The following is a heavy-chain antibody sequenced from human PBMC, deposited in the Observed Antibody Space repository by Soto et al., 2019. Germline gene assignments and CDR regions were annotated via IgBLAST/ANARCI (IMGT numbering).Heavy chain of an antibody. CDR3: ARWGSGWYYFDY. D-gene: IGHD6-19*01. CDR2: IYYSGST. Sequence: SETLSLTCTVSGGSISSGGYYWSWIRQHPGKGLEWIEYIYYSGSTYYNTSLKSRVTISVDTSKNQFSLKLSSVTAADTAVYYCARWGSGWYYFDYWGQGTLVTVSS. V-gene: IGHV4-31*03. J-gene: IGHJ4*02. CDR1: GGSISSGGYY.